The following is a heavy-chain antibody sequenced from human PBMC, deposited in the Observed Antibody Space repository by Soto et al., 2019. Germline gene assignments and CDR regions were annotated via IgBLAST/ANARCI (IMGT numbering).Heavy chain of an antibody. V-gene: IGHV3-33*01. D-gene: IGHD3-22*01. Sequence: GGSLRLSCAASRFTFSRHRMHCVRQAPGKGLEWVAAIWYDGSNKYYADYVKGRFTIARDNSKNTLYLQMNSLRAEDTAVYYCARDLRQYYYDSSGYTPYYYYGMDVWGQGPTVTVSS. J-gene: IGHJ6*02. CDR1: RFTFSRHR. CDR3: ARDLRQYYYDSSGYTPYYYYGMDV. CDR2: IWYDGSNK.